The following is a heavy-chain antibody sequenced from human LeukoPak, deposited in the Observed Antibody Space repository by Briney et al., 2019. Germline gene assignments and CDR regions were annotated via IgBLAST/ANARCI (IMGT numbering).Heavy chain of an antibody. J-gene: IGHJ4*02. D-gene: IGHD5-12*01. CDR2: ISSSSSTI. Sequence: GGSLRLSCAASGFTFSNYNMNWVRQAPGKGLEWVSYISSSSSTIYYADSVKGRFTISRDNAKNSLYLQMNSLRAEDTAVYYCARDQTLRTPYYFDYWGQGTLVTVSS. V-gene: IGHV3-48*01. CDR3: ARDQTLRTPYYFDY. CDR1: GFTFSNYN.